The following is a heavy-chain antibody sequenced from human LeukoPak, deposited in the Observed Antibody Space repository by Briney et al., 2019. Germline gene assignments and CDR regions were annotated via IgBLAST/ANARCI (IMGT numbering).Heavy chain of an antibody. CDR2: INHSGST. D-gene: IGHD3-22*01. CDR1: GGSFSGYF. J-gene: IGHJ4*02. V-gene: IGHV4-34*01. Sequence: PSETLSLTCAVYGGSFSGYFWTWIRQPPGKGLEWIGEINHSGSTNYNPSLESRVNISVDTSKNQFSLRLSSVTAADTAVYYCARVFRAYYYDSSGHPFNYWGQGTLVTVSS. CDR3: ARVFRAYYYDSSGHPFNY.